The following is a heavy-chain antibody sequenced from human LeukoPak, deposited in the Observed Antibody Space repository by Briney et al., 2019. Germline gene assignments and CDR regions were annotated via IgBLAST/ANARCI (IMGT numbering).Heavy chain of an antibody. CDR3: ARVSRGDSVGGDY. Sequence: ASETLSLTCAVYGGSFSGYYWSWIRQPPGKGLEWIGEINHSGSTNYNPSLKSRVTISVDTSKNQFSLKLSSVTAADTAVYYCARVSRGDSVGGDYWGQGTLVTVSS. CDR1: GGSFSGYY. V-gene: IGHV4-34*01. CDR2: INHSGST. J-gene: IGHJ4*02. D-gene: IGHD2-21*02.